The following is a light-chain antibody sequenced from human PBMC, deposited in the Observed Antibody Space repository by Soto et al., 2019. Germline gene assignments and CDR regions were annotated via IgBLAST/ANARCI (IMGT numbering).Light chain of an antibody. J-gene: IGKJ1*01. CDR2: DAS. V-gene: IGKV3D-15*01. CDR1: QSVSSY. Sequence: EIVVAQSPGTLSVSPGERATLSCRASQSVSSYLAWYQQKPGQAPRLLIYDASNRATGIPARFSGSGSGTEFTLTISSLQPEDVATYYCLQLNTYPWTFGQGTKVDIK. CDR3: LQLNTYPWT.